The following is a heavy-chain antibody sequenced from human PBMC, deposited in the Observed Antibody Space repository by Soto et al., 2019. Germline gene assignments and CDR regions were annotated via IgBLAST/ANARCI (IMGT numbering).Heavy chain of an antibody. CDR3: ARSMFYSDGSNYSPFDY. D-gene: IGHD3-22*01. CDR1: GGSVSSGNYY. J-gene: IGHJ4*02. Sequence: QVQLQESGPGLVKPSETLSLTCTVSGGSVSSGNYYWSWIRQPPGEGLEWIGYFYYTGSINYNPSLKSRVTISIDASKNRFSLPLSSVTAADTAVYYCARSMFYSDGSNYSPFDYWGQGTLVTVSS. CDR2: FYYTGSI. V-gene: IGHV4-61*01.